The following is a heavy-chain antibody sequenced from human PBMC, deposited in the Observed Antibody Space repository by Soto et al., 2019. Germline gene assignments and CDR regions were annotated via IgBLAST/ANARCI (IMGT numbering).Heavy chain of an antibody. J-gene: IGHJ6*02. CDR3: ARENRYYDFWSGYYSYGMGV. Sequence: GGSLRLSCAASGFTFSSYSMNWVRQAPGKGLEWVSSISSSSSYIYYADSVKGRFTISRDNAKNSLYLQMNSLRAEDTAVYYCARENRYYDFWSGYYSYGMGVWGQGTTVTVSS. V-gene: IGHV3-21*01. CDR2: ISSSSSYI. D-gene: IGHD3-3*01. CDR1: GFTFSSYS.